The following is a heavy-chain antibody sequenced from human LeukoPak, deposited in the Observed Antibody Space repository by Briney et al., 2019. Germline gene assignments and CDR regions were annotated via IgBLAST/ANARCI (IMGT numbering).Heavy chain of an antibody. V-gene: IGHV4-38-2*02. CDR1: GDSFSGYY. J-gene: IGHJ4*02. Sequence: SETLSLTCAVYGDSFSGYYWSWIRQPPGKGLEWIGSIYYSGSTYYNPSLKSRVTISVDTSKNQFSLKLSSVTAADTAVYYCTREADYGDYRRYDYWGQGTLVTVSS. CDR3: TREADYGDYRRYDY. CDR2: IYYSGST. D-gene: IGHD4-17*01.